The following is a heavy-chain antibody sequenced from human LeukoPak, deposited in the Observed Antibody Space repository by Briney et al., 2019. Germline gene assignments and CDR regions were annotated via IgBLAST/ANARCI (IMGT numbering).Heavy chain of an antibody. CDR2: IYYGGVT. CDR3: ANRIAAGGQNWFDP. D-gene: IGHD6-13*01. Sequence: PSEILSLTCTVSGGSIRGYYWSWLRQPPGKGLEGIGYIYYGGVTKYNPSLTSRVTISVDTSKNQFSLKLSSVTAADTAVYYCANRIAAGGQNWFDPWGQGILVTVSS. V-gene: IGHV4-59*08. J-gene: IGHJ5*02. CDR1: GGSIRGYY.